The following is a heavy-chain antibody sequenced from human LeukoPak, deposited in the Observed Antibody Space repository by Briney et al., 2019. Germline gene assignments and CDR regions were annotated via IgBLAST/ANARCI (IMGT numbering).Heavy chain of an antibody. J-gene: IGHJ6*02. CDR2: ISRSSRTI. D-gene: IGHD3-3*01. CDR1: GLTFRTTW. V-gene: IGHV3-48*02. CDR3: AVFLEWQGATYYGMDV. Sequence: PGGSLRLSCATSGLTFRTTWMHWVRQAPGKGLEWVSYISRSSRTIYYADSVKGRFTISRDNAKNSLYLQMNSLRDEDTAVYYCAVFLEWQGATYYGMDVWGQGTTVTVSS.